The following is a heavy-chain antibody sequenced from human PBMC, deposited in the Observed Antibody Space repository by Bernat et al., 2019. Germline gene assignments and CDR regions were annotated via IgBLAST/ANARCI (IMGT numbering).Heavy chain of an antibody. Sequence: QLQLQESGPGLVKPSETLSLTCTVSGGSISSSSYYWGWIRQPPGKGREWIGSSYYSGSTYYNPYLKSRVTISVDTSKNKFSLKLRRVTAADPAVYYCASHRTVVVYFDYWGQGTLVTVSS. D-gene: IGHD3-22*01. CDR1: GGSISSSSYY. V-gene: IGHV4-39*01. CDR2: SYYSGST. CDR3: ASHRTVVVYFDY. J-gene: IGHJ4*02.